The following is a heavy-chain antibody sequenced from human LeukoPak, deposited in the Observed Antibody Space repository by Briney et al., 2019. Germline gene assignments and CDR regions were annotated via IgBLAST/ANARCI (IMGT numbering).Heavy chain of an antibody. CDR3: TRVNYYDSSSFYYGYSDY. Sequence: GGSLRVSCSAPGFSFDGYAMSWVRQAPGKGLEWVGFIRSKAYGAKTNYAASVQGRFSISRDDSRSTVHLQMDSLRTEDTAVYFCTRVNYYDSSSFYYGYSDYWGQGALVTVSS. J-gene: IGHJ4*02. V-gene: IGHV3-49*04. CDR2: IRSKAYGAKT. D-gene: IGHD3-22*01. CDR1: GFSFDGYA.